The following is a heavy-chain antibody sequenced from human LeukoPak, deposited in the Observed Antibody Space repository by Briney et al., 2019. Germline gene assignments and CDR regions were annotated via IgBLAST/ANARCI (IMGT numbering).Heavy chain of an antibody. D-gene: IGHD3-16*01. V-gene: IGHV1-18*01. CDR1: GYTFTSYG. Sequence: ASVKVSCKASGYTFTSYGISWVRQAPGQGLEWMGWISAYNGNTNYAQKLQGRVTMTADTSTSTAYMELRSLRSDGTAVYYCARATRWGKGGDPDYWGQGTLVTVSS. J-gene: IGHJ4*02. CDR3: ARATRWGKGGDPDY. CDR2: ISAYNGNT.